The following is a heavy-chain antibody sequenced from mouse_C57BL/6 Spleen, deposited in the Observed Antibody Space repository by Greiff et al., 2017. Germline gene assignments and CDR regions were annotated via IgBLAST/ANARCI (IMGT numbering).Heavy chain of an antibody. CDR3: ARTFDYGSSYWYFDV. V-gene: IGHV1-82*01. CDR1: GYAFSSSW. Sequence: VQLQQSGPELVKPGASVKISCKASGYAFSSSWMNWVKQRPGKGLEWIGRIYPGDGDTNYNGKFKGKATLTADKSSSTAYMQLSSLTSEDSAVYFCARTFDYGSSYWYFDVWGTGTTVTVSS. J-gene: IGHJ1*03. D-gene: IGHD1-1*01. CDR2: IYPGDGDT.